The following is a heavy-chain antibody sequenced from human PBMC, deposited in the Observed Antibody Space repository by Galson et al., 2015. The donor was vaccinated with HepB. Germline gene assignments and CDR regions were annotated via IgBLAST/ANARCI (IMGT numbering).Heavy chain of an antibody. CDR1: GFSLSTSGVG. CDR2: IYWNDDK. CDR3: AHRPGYCSSTSCYKGGDDAFDI. Sequence: PALVKPTQTLTLTCTFSGFSLSTSGVGVGWIRQPPGKALEWLALIYWNDDKRYSPSLKSRLTITKDTSKNQVVLTMTNMDPVDTATYYCAHRPGYCSSTSCYKGGDDAFDIWGRGTMVTVSS. J-gene: IGHJ3*02. D-gene: IGHD2-2*02. V-gene: IGHV2-5*01.